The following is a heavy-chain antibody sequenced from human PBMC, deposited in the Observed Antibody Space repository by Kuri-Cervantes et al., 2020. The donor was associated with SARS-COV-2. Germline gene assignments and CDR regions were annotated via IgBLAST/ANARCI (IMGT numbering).Heavy chain of an antibody. V-gene: IGHV1-2*06. J-gene: IGHJ4*02. D-gene: IGHD5-18*01. CDR1: GYTFTGYY. CDR2: INPNSGGT. CDR3: ARDSPTWIHTFDY. Sequence: ASVKVSCKASGYTFTGYYMHWVRQAPGQGLEWMGRINPNSGGTNYAQKFQGRVTMTRDTSISTAYMELSRLRSDDTAVYYCARDSPTWIHTFDYWGQGTLVTVSS.